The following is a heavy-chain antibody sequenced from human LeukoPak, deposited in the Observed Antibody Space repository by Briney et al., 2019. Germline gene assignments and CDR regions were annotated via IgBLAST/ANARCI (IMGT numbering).Heavy chain of an antibody. V-gene: IGHV4-59*12. CDR3: TPIRSESAGWFDP. J-gene: IGHJ5*02. CDR1: GGSISSYY. Sequence: TSETLSLTCTVSGGSISSYYWSWIRQPPGKGLEWIGYIYYSGSTNYNPSLKSRVTISVDTSKNQFSLKLSSVTAADTAVYYCTPIRSESAGWFDPWGQGTLVTVSS. D-gene: IGHD3-3*01. CDR2: IYYSGST.